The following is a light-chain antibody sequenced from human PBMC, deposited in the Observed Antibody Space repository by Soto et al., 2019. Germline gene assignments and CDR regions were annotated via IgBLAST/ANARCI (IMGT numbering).Light chain of an antibody. CDR3: MQALQTLRIT. Sequence: IQVYQSPSSLSASVYDRVTITCLASQSISSYLNWYQQKPGKAPKLLIYAASSLQSGVPSRFSGSGSGTDFTLKISRVEAEDVGVYYCMQALQTLRITFGQGTRLAIK. CDR2: AAS. V-gene: IGKV1-39*01. J-gene: IGKJ5*01. CDR1: QSISSY.